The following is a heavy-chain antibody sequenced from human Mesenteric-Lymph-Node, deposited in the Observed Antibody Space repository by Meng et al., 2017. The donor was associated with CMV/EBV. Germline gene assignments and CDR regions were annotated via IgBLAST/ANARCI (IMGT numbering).Heavy chain of an antibody. V-gene: IGHV4-34*01. Sequence: SETLSLTCAVFGGPFSGYYWSWIRQPPGKGPEWIGEISHSGSASYNPSLKSRATISVDTSKNQLSLTLSSVTAADTAVYYCARIAAAGRYYYYYYDLDVWGQGTTVTVSS. D-gene: IGHD6-25*01. CDR1: GGPFSGYY. CDR2: ISHSGSA. CDR3: ARIAAAGRYYYYYYDLDV. J-gene: IGHJ6*02.